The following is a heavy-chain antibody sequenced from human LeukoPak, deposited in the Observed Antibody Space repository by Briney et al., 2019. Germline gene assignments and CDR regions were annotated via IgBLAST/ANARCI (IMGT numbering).Heavy chain of an antibody. Sequence: ASVKVSCKASGGTFSSYAISWVRQAPGQGLEWMGGIIPIFGTANYAQKFQGSVTITADKSTSTAYMELSSLRSEDTAVYYCARDLEGDSSGYYYGPGYFQHWGQGTLVTVSS. J-gene: IGHJ1*01. CDR1: GGTFSSYA. CDR3: ARDLEGDSSGYYYGPGYFQH. CDR2: IIPIFGTA. V-gene: IGHV1-69*06. D-gene: IGHD3-22*01.